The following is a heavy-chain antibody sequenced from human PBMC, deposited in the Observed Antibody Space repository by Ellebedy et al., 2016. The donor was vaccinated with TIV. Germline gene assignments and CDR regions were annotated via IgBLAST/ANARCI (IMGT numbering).Heavy chain of an antibody. J-gene: IGHJ5*02. CDR3: AREDYDILTGNNDWFDP. D-gene: IGHD3-9*01. CDR1: GGSISSSF. Sequence: PSETLSLTCTVTGGSISSSFWNWIRQPPGQGLEWIGYIYNSGTTNYNPSLKSRVIMSIDTSKNQLALRLSSVTAADTAVYYRAREDYDILTGNNDWFDPWGQGTLVTVSS. CDR2: IYNSGTT. V-gene: IGHV4-59*01.